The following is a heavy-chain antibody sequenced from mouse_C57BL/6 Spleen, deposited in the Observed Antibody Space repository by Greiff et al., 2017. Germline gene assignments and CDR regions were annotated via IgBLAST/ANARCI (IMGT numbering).Heavy chain of an antibody. CDR3: ARGTTVVERYFDY. J-gene: IGHJ2*01. CDR2: IDPNSGGT. CDR1: GYTFTSYW. V-gene: IGHV1-72*01. Sequence: QVHVKQPGAELVKPGASVKLSCKASGYTFTSYWMHWVKQRPGRGLEWIGRIDPNSGGTKYNEKFKSKATLTVDKPSSTAYMQLSSLTSEDSAVYYCARGTTVVERYFDYWGQGTTLTVSS. D-gene: IGHD1-1*01.